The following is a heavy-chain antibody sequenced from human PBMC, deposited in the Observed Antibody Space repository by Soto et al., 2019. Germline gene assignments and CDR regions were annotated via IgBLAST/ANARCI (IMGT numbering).Heavy chain of an antibody. J-gene: IGHJ3*02. D-gene: IGHD6-19*01. V-gene: IGHV3-30-3*01. CDR3: ARGQWLVYAFDI. Sequence: GGSLRLSCAASGFTFSSYAMHWVRQAPGKGLEWVAVISYDGSNKYYADSVKSRFTISRDNSKNTLYLQMNSMRAEDTAVYYCARGQWLVYAFDIWGQGTMVTVSS. CDR2: ISYDGSNK. CDR1: GFTFSSYA.